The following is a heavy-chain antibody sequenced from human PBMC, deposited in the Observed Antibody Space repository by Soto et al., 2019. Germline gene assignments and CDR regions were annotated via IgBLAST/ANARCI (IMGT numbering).Heavy chain of an antibody. CDR3: ARDRGRVGAPGDY. Sequence: PGGSLRLSCAASGFTFSSYGMHWVRQAPGKGLEWVAVIWYDGSNKYYADSVKGRFTISRDNSKNTLYLQMNSLRAEDTAVYYCARDRGRVGAPGDYWGQGTLVTVSS. J-gene: IGHJ4*02. CDR2: IWYDGSNK. CDR1: GFTFSSYG. V-gene: IGHV3-33*01. D-gene: IGHD1-26*01.